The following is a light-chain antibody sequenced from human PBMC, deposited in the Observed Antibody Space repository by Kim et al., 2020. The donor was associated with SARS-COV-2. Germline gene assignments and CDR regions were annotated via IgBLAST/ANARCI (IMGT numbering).Light chain of an antibody. V-gene: IGKV3-15*01. J-gene: IGKJ2*03. CDR1: QSISSN. CDR3: QQYNGWPPYS. CDR2: GAS. Sequence: SPGERSTFSCKASQSISSNLAWYQPEPGQAPRLLICGASTRAFGVPARFSGDESGTEFTLTISSLQSEDFAVYYCQQYNGWPPYSFGQGTKLEI.